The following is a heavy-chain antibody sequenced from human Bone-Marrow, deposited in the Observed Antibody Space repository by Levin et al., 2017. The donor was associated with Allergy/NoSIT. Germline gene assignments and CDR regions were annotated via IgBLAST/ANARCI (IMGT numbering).Heavy chain of an antibody. CDR1: GFIFSSHS. D-gene: IGHD5/OR15-5a*01. J-gene: IGHJ2*01. CDR2: IGNSEGYI. Sequence: GGSLRLSCAASGFIFSSHSMNWVRQAPGKGLEWVSLIGNSEGYIYYADSVKGRFTISRDNTKNILYLQLNNLTVEDTAVYYCARDVSTRHWYFDLWGRGTLVTVSS. V-gene: IGHV3-21*06. CDR3: ARDVSTRHWYFDL.